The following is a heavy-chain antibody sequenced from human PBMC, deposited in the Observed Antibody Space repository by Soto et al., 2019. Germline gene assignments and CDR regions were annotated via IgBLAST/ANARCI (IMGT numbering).Heavy chain of an antibody. CDR3: ARGSGWYFH. D-gene: IGHD6-19*01. Sequence: QVQLQESGPGLVKPSETLSLTCTVSGDSISGSSWSWIRQPPGKGLEWIAYMYLSGSTNYNPSLKSRVTLSVDTSKHPFSLKLSSVTAADTAVYYCARGSGWYFHWGQGTLVTVSS. V-gene: IGHV4-59*01. CDR2: MYLSGST. CDR1: GDSISGSS. J-gene: IGHJ4*02.